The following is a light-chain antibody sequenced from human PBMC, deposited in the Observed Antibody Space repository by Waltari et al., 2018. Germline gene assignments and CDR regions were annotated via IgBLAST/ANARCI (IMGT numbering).Light chain of an antibody. J-gene: IGLJ3*02. Sequence: SYELTQPPSASVSPGQTAKITCSGDALSNQLGYWYQQKPGQAPVLVIYKDNERASGIPERFSGSSSGTTVTLTISGVQAEEEADYYCQSADNSGTALLFGGGTKLTV. V-gene: IGLV3-25*02. CDR1: ALSNQL. CDR3: QSADNSGTALL. CDR2: KDN.